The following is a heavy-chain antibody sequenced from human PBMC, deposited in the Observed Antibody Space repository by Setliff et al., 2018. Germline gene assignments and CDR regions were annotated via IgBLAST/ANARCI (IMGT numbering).Heavy chain of an antibody. CDR2: IYTGGST. CDR1: GVSVSRHY. V-gene: IGHV4-4*08. D-gene: IGHD3-10*02. Sequence: PSETLSLTCIVSGVSVSRHYWSWTRQPPGKTLEWIGYIYTGGSTTYNPSLKSRVTLSLDTSKNHLSLNLTSVTAADTAVYYCARDVRGAGTGWFDPWGLGILVTVSS. J-gene: IGHJ5*02. CDR3: ARDVRGAGTGWFDP.